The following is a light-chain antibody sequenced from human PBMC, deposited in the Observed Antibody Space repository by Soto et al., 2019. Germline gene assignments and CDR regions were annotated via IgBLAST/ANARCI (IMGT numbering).Light chain of an antibody. V-gene: IGKV2-28*01. J-gene: IGKJ4*01. CDR1: QSLLHSNGYNY. CDR3: MQPLQTPLT. CDR2: LGS. Sequence: DIVMTQSPVSLPVTPGEPASIFCRSSQSLLHSNGYNYLDWYLQKPGQSPQLLFYLGSHRASGVSDRFTASGSGTDFTLKISRVEAEDVGIYYCMQPLQTPLTFGGGTKVEIK.